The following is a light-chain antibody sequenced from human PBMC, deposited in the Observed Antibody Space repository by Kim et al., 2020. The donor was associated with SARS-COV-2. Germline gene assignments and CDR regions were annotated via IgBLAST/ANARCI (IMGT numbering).Light chain of an antibody. CDR3: QAWDSSTGV. Sequence: VSPGQTASITCYGDKLGDKYACWYQQKPGQSPVLVIYQDSKRPSGIPERFSGSNSGNTATLTISGTQAMDEADYYCQAWDSSTGVFGGGTKLTVL. V-gene: IGLV3-1*01. CDR2: QDS. CDR1: KLGDKY. J-gene: IGLJ3*02.